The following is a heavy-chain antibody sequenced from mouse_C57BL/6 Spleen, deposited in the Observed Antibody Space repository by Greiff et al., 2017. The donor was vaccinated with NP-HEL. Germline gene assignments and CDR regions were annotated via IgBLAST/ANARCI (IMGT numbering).Heavy chain of an antibody. D-gene: IGHD1-1*01. CDR1: GFTFSSYG. J-gene: IGHJ2*01. CDR3: ARVITTVVARGYFDY. Sequence: VQGVESGGDLVKPGGSLKLSCAASGFTFSSYGMSWVRQTPDKRLEWVATISSGGSYTYYPDSVKGRFTISRDNAKNTLYLQMSSLKSEDTAMYYCARVITTVVARGYFDYWGQGTTLTVSS. V-gene: IGHV5-6*01. CDR2: ISSGGSYT.